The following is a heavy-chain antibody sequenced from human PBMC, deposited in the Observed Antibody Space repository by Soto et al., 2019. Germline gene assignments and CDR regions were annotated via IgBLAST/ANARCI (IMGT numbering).Heavy chain of an antibody. CDR3: ARGNGYPLFDY. Sequence: SETLSLTCTVSGGPISSGDYYWSWIRQPPGKGLEWIGYIYYSGSTYYNPSLKSRVTISVDTSKNQFSLKLSSVTAADTAVYYCARGNGYPLFDYWGQGTLVTVSS. D-gene: IGHD5-18*01. CDR2: IYYSGST. CDR1: GGPISSGDYY. V-gene: IGHV4-30-4*01. J-gene: IGHJ4*02.